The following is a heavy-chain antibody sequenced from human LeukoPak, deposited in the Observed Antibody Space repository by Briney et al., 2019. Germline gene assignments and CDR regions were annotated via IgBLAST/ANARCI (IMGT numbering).Heavy chain of an antibody. CDR1: GGTFSSYA. V-gene: IGHV1-69*04. CDR3: ARSGSEDYFDY. CDR2: IIPILGIA. Sequence: SVKVSCKASGGTFSSYAISWVRQAPGQGLEWMGRIIPILGIANYAQKFQGRVTITADKSTSTAYMELSSLRSEDTAVYYCARSGSEDYFDYWGQGTLVTVSS. J-gene: IGHJ4*02. D-gene: IGHD3-22*01.